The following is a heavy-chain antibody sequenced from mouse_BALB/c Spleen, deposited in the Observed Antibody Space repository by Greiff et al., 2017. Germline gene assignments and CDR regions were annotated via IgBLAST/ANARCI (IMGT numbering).Heavy chain of an antibody. CDR2: INPSSGYT. V-gene: IGHV1-4*02. CDR3: AREDPYYAMDY. CDR1: GYTFTSYT. J-gene: IGHJ4*01. Sequence: VQLQQSAAELARPGASVKMSCKASGYTFTSYTMHWVKQRPGQGLEWIGYINPSSGYTEYNQKFKDKTTLTADKSSSTAYMQLSSLTSEDSAVYYCAREDPYYAMDYWGQGTSVTVSS.